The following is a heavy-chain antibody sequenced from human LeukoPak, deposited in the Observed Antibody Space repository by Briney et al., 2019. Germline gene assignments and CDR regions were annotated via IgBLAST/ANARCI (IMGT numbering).Heavy chain of an antibody. CDR1: GYSFTSYW. D-gene: IGHD3-22*01. CDR2: IYPGDSDT. J-gene: IGHJ4*02. Sequence: GESLKISCKGSGYSFTSYWIGWVRQMPGKGLEWMGIIYPGDSDTRYSPSFQGQVTISADKSISTAYLQWSSLKASDTAMYYCARPQDYDSSGYKVGAYFDYWGQGTLVTVSS. V-gene: IGHV5-51*01. CDR3: ARPQDYDSSGYKVGAYFDY.